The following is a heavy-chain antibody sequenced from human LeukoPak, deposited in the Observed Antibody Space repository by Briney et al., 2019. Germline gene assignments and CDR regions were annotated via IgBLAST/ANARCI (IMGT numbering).Heavy chain of an antibody. J-gene: IGHJ6*03. Sequence: PGGSLRLSCAASGFTFSSSWMSWVRQAPGKGLEWVANINQDGSAKQYADSVKGRFTISRDNAKNSLYVQMNSLRGEDAAVYYCAEGDYMDVWGKGTMVTVSS. V-gene: IGHV3-7*01. CDR3: AEGDYMDV. CDR1: GFTFSSSW. CDR2: INQDGSAK.